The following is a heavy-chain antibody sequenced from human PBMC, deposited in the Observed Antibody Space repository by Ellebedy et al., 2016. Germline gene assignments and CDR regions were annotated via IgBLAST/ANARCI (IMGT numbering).Heavy chain of an antibody. D-gene: IGHD6-13*01. V-gene: IGHV3-11*05. CDR3: AREGVAAAGTGVDY. Sequence: GESLKISXAASGFTFSDYYMSWIRQAPGKGLEWVSYISSSSSYTNYADSVKGRFTISRDNAKNSLYLQMNSLRAEDTAVYYCAREGVAAAGTGVDYWGQGTLVTVSS. CDR2: ISSSSSYT. CDR1: GFTFSDYY. J-gene: IGHJ4*02.